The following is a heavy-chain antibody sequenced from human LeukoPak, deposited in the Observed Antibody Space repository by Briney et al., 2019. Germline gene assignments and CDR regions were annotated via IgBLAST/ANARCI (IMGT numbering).Heavy chain of an antibody. CDR1: GYTLTELS. CDR2: INPNSGGT. CDR3: ARVKVGARSPFDY. D-gene: IGHD1-26*01. Sequence: ASVKVSCKVSGYTLTELSMHWVRQAPGQGLEWMGWINPNSGGTNYAQKFQGRVTMTRDTSISTAYMELSRLRSDDTAVYYCARVKVGARSPFDYWGQGTLVTVSS. J-gene: IGHJ4*02. V-gene: IGHV1-2*02.